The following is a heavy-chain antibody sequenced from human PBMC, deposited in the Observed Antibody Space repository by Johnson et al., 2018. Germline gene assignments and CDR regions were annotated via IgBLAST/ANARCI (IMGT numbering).Heavy chain of an antibody. Sequence: QVQLVESGAEVKKPGSSVKVSCKASGGTFSSYAISWVRQAPGQGLEWMGWMNPHSGNTGYGQKFQGRGTMTRNTSISTAYMELSRLRSEEQAVSYGARGSSIVVVTARYGADAFDIWGQGTMVTVSS. CDR1: GGTFSSYA. J-gene: IGHJ3*02. V-gene: IGHV1-8*02. D-gene: IGHD2-21*02. CDR2: MNPHSGNT. CDR3: ARGSSIVVVTARYGADAFDI.